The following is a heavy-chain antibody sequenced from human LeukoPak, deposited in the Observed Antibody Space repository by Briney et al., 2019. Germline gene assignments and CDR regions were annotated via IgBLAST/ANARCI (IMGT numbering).Heavy chain of an antibody. J-gene: IGHJ3*02. Sequence: GGSLRLSCAASGFSFDDYGLTWVRHAPGKGLEWLSYISSGGSAIHYADSVKGRFTISRDNAKNSLYLQMNSLRAEDTAVYYCARDLLLVWYDVFDIWGQGTMVTVSS. CDR3: ARDLLLVWYDVFDI. CDR2: ISSGGSAI. D-gene: IGHD3/OR15-3a*01. V-gene: IGHV3-48*03. CDR1: GFSFDDYG.